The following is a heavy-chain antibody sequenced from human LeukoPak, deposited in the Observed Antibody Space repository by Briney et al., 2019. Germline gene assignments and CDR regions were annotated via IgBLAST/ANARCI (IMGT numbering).Heavy chain of an antibody. CDR3: ARRVWGSYRQIDY. Sequence: PGGSLRLSCAASGFTFSNYEMNWVRQAPGKGLEWVSYISSSGSTIYYADSVKGRFTISRDNAKNSLYLQMNSLSAEDTAVYYCARRVWGSYRQIDYWGQGTLVTVSS. CDR1: GFTFSNYE. V-gene: IGHV3-48*03. J-gene: IGHJ4*02. D-gene: IGHD3-16*02. CDR2: ISSSGSTI.